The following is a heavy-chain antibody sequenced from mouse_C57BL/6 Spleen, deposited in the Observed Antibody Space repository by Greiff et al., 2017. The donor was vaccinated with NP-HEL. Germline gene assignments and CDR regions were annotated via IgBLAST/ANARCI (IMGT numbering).Heavy chain of an antibody. V-gene: IGHV5-4*03. CDR2: ISDGGSYT. CDR1: GFTFSSYA. J-gene: IGHJ2*01. Sequence: EVMLVESGGGLVKPGGSLKLSFAASGFTFSSYAMSWVRQTPEKRLEWVATISDGGSYTYYPDNVKGRFTISRDNAKNNLYLQMSHLKSEDTAMYYCARGGSSGYGYWGQGTTLTVSS. CDR3: ARGGSSGYGY. D-gene: IGHD3-2*02.